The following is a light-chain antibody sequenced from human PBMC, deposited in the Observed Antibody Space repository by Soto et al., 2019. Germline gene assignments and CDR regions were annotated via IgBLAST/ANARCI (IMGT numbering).Light chain of an antibody. Sequence: QSALTQPRSVSGSPGQSVTISCTGTSSDVGGYNHVSWYQKHPGKTPKLMIYDVSKRPSGVPDRFSGSKSGNTASLTISGLQSEDEADYYCCSYAGSPTYVFGTGTKLTVL. CDR3: CSYAGSPTYV. J-gene: IGLJ1*01. CDR2: DVS. V-gene: IGLV2-11*01. CDR1: SSDVGGYNH.